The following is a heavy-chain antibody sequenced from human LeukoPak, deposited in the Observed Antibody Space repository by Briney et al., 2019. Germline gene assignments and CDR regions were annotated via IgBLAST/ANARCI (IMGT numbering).Heavy chain of an antibody. CDR2: IYYWGST. J-gene: IGHJ1*01. D-gene: IGHD3-10*01. CDR3: ATSGLGDYYGSGSYMYFQH. Sequence: WDPQSLTCNVSGHPISSYHWRWLRHPPGRGLVGIGYIYYWGSTNYNPSLKSRVTISVDTSKNQFSLKLSSVTAADTAVYYCATSGLGDYYGSGSYMYFQHWGQGTLVTVSS. CDR1: GHPISSYH. V-gene: IGHV4-59*07.